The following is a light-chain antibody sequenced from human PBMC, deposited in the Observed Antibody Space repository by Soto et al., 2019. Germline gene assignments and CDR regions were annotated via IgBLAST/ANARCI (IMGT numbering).Light chain of an antibody. Sequence: QSVLPQPPSASGTPGQRVTISCSGSSSNIGSNSVNWYQQLPGTAPKLLIYSNDRRPSGVPDRFSGSKSGTSASLAISGLQSEDEADYYCAAWDDSLNGYVFGTG. CDR1: SSNIGSNS. CDR2: SND. J-gene: IGLJ1*01. V-gene: IGLV1-44*01. CDR3: AAWDDSLNGYV.